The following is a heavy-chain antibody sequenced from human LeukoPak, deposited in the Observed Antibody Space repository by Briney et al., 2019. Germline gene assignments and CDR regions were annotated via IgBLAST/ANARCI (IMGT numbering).Heavy chain of an antibody. CDR3: ARAGRHYSPEWFDP. CDR1: GGSISSLY. V-gene: IGHV4-59*01. CDR2: IYYSGST. J-gene: IGHJ5*02. D-gene: IGHD4-11*01. Sequence: PSETLSLTCTVSGGSISSLYWMWIPPPPGMGRVGIGYIYYSGSTNYTPSLKSRVTISVDTSKNHFSLKLSSVTAADTAVYYCARAGRHYSPEWFDPWGQGTLVTVSS.